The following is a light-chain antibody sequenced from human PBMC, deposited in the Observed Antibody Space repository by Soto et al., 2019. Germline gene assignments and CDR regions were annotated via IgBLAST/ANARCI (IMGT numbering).Light chain of an antibody. CDR3: CSYAAGSAPYV. Sequence: QSALTQPASVSGSPGQSITISCTGTSSDAGTYNLVSWYQQHPGKAPKLMLYEGSKRPSGVSNRFSGSNSGNTASLTISGLQAEDEADYYCCSYAAGSAPYVFGTGTKVTVL. J-gene: IGLJ1*01. CDR1: SSDAGTYNL. V-gene: IGLV2-23*01. CDR2: EGS.